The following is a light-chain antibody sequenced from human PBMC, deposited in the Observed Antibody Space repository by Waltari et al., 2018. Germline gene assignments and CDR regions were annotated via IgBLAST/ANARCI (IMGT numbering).Light chain of an antibody. CDR3: SSYTSSSTLWV. V-gene: IGLV2-14*03. CDR1: SSDVGGYNY. CDR2: DVS. Sequence: QSALTQPASVSGSPGQSITISCTGTSSDVGGYNYVSWYQQHPGKAPRRMISDVSNRPSGVSNRFSGSKSGNTASLTISGLQAEDGADYYCSSYTSSSTLWVFGGGTKLTVL. J-gene: IGLJ3*02.